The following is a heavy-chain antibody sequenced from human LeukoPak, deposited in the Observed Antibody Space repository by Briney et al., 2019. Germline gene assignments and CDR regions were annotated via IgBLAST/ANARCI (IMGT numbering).Heavy chain of an antibody. Sequence: SETLSLTCTVSGGSISSSSYYWGWIRQPPGKGLEWIGSIYYSGSTYYNPSLKSRVTISVDTSRNQFSLKLSSVTAADTAVYYCARRILRGGYYMDVWGKGTTVTVSS. V-gene: IGHV4-39*01. CDR1: GGSISSSSYY. D-gene: IGHD3-10*01. CDR2: IYYSGST. J-gene: IGHJ6*03. CDR3: ARRILRGGYYMDV.